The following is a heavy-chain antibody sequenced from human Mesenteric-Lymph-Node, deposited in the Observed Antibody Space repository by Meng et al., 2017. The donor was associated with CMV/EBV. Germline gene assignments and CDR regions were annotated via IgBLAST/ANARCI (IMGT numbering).Heavy chain of an antibody. Sequence: SETLSLTCTVSGGSVTSDSYYWAWIRQPPGKGLEWVGSIYFSGSSYYDPSLQSRATISVDTSKNQFSLKVTSVTAADTAVYYCVSEERRELLNDYWGQGTLVTVSS. V-gene: IGHV4-39*07. CDR1: GGSVTSDSYY. D-gene: IGHD1-7*01. J-gene: IGHJ4*02. CDR3: VSEERRELLNDY. CDR2: IYFSGSS.